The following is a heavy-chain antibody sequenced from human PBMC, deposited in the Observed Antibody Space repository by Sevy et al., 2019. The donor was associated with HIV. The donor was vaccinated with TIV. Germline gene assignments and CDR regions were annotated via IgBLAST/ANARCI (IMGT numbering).Heavy chain of an antibody. CDR1: GGSISSYY. V-gene: IGHV4-59*01. CDR3: ATSIAARIYWSFDL. D-gene: IGHD6-6*01. Sequence: SDTLSLTCTVSGGSISSYYWTWIRQPPGKGLEWIGNIYYRGSTNYNPSLKSRVTISVDTSKNQFSLKLSSVTAADTAVYYCATSIAARIYWSFDLWGRGALVTVSS. CDR2: IYYRGST. J-gene: IGHJ2*01.